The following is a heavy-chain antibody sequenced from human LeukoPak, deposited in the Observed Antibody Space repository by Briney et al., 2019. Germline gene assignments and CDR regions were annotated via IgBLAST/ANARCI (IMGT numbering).Heavy chain of an antibody. D-gene: IGHD3-3*01. CDR2: IYYSGST. J-gene: IGHJ5*02. CDR3: ARGPKGDYDFWFDP. Sequence: PQTLSLTCTVSGGSISSGGYYWSWIRQHPGKGLEWIGYIYYSGSTYYNPSLKSRVTISVDTSKNQFSLKLSSVTAADTAVYYCARGPKGDYDFWFDPWGQGTLVTVSS. V-gene: IGHV4-31*03. CDR1: GGSISSGGYY.